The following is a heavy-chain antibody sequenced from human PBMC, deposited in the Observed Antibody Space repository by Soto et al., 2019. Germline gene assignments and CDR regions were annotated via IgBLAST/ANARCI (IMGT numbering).Heavy chain of an antibody. CDR3: ARELMTTVTYYDY. V-gene: IGHV3-72*01. D-gene: IGHD4-17*01. Sequence: HPGGSLRLSCAASGFMFSDHYMDWVRQAPGKGLEWVGRTRNKANSYTTEYAASVKGRFTISRDDSKNSLYLQMNSLKTEDTAVYYCARELMTTVTYYDYWGQGTLVTVSS. J-gene: IGHJ4*02. CDR1: GFMFSDHY. CDR2: TRNKANSYTT.